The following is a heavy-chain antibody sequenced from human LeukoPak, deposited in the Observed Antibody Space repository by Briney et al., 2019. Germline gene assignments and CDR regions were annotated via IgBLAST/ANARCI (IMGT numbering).Heavy chain of an antibody. Sequence: SETLSLTCTVSGGSISSSSYYWGWIRQPPGKGLEWIGSIYYSGSTYYNPPLKSRVTISVDTSKNQFSLKLSSVTAADTAVYYCARDEGVDYWGQGTLVTVSS. V-gene: IGHV4-39*07. CDR3: ARDEGVDY. CDR1: GGSISSSSYY. CDR2: IYYSGST. J-gene: IGHJ4*02.